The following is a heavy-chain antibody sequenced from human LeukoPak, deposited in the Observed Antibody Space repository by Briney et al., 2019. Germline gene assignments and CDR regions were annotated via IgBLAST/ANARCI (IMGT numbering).Heavy chain of an antibody. CDR2: IYYSGST. Sequence: SETLSLTCPVSGGSISSGVYYWSWIRQHPGKGLEWIGYIYYSGSTYYNPSLKSRVTISVDTSKNQFSLKLSSVTATDTAVYYCARGVRWLQLSYFDYWGQGTLVTVSS. CDR1: GGSISSGVYY. D-gene: IGHD5-24*01. V-gene: IGHV4-31*03. CDR3: ARGVRWLQLSYFDY. J-gene: IGHJ4*02.